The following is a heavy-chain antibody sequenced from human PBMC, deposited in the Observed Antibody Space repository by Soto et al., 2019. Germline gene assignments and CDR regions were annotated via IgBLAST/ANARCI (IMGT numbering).Heavy chain of an antibody. V-gene: IGHV1-46*01. CDR1: GYTFTSYY. J-gene: IGHJ6*02. Sequence: ASVKVCCKASGYTFTSYYMHWVRQAPGQGLEWMGIINPSGGNTSYAQKFQGRVTMTRDTSTSTVYMELSSLRSEDTAVYYCARVGAWELPPLVYYYGMDVWGHVTTFPVS. D-gene: IGHD1-26*01. CDR2: INPSGGNT. CDR3: ARVGAWELPPLVYYYGMDV.